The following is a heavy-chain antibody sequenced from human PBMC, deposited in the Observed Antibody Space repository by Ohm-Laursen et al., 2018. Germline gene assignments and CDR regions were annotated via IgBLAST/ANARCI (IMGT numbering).Heavy chain of an antibody. CDR1: GYSISSGYF. D-gene: IGHD3-10*01. CDR3: ARVGGIPLGAFDT. Sequence: TLSLTCAVSGYSISSGYFWGWIRQPPGKGLEWIGTIYHSGSTYYNPYLKSRVTISVDTSKNQFSLKLSFVTAADTAVYFCARVGGIPLGAFDTWGQGTMVTVSS. J-gene: IGHJ3*02. CDR2: IYHSGST. V-gene: IGHV4-38-2*01.